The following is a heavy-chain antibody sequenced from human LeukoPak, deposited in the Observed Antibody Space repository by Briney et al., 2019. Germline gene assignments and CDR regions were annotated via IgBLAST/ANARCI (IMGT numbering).Heavy chain of an antibody. CDR3: ARACDP. Sequence: SQTLSLICTVSGGSISSGSYYWSWIRQPAGKGLEWIGRIYTSGSTNYNPSLKSRVTISVDTSKNQFSLKLSSVTAADTAVYYCARACDPWGQGTLVTVSS. CDR1: GGSISSGSYY. CDR2: IYTSGST. J-gene: IGHJ5*02. V-gene: IGHV4-61*02.